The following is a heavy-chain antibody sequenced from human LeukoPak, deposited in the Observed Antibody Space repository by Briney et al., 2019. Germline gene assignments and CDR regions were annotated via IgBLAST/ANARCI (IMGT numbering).Heavy chain of an antibody. J-gene: IGHJ4*02. CDR1: GGSISSGGYY. CDR3: ARDKGPRSPGHFDY. CDR2: IYHSGST. V-gene: IGHV4-30-2*01. Sequence: PSETLSLTCTVSGGSISSGGYYWSWIRQPPGKGLEWIGYIYHSGSTYYNPSLKSRVTISVDRSKNQFSLKLSSVTAADTAVYYCARDKGPRSPGHFDYWGQGTLVTVSS.